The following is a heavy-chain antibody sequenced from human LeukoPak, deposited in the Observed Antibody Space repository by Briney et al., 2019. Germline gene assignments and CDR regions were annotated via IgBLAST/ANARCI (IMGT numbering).Heavy chain of an antibody. CDR2: ISGSGGST. V-gene: IGHV3-23*01. Sequence: TGGSLRLSCAASGFTFSSYSMNWVRQAPGKGLEWVSAISGSGGSTYYADSVKGRFTISRDNSKNTLYLQMNSLRAEDTAVYYCARKNGADTNDYWGQGTLVTVSS. CDR1: GFTFSSYS. CDR3: ARKNGADTNDY. J-gene: IGHJ4*02. D-gene: IGHD1-1*01.